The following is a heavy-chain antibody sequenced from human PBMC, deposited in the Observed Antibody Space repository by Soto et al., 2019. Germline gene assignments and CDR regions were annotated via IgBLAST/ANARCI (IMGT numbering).Heavy chain of an antibody. CDR2: ISGATGYT. D-gene: IGHD1-26*01. Sequence: GSLRLSCTASGFTFGDYAMIWFRQAPGKGLEWVSGISGATGYTYYADSVKGRFTVSRDKSKNTLYLQMKSLRAEDTAVYYCAKESGTYYQNYYYGMDVWGLGTTVTVSS. CDR3: AKESGTYYQNYYYGMDV. CDR1: GFTFGDYA. V-gene: IGHV3-23*01. J-gene: IGHJ6*02.